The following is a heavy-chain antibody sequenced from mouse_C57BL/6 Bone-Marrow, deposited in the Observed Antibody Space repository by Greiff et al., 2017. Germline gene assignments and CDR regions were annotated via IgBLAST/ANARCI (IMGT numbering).Heavy chain of an antibody. CDR1: GYTFTSYW. J-gene: IGHJ2*01. D-gene: IGHD1-1*01. CDR2: IYPGSGST. Sequence: QVQLQQPGAELVKPGASVKMSCKASGYTFTSYWITWVKQRPGQGLEWIGDIYPGSGSTNYNEKFKSKATLTVDTSSSTADMQPSSLTSEDSAVYYCARGDYGSSVFYYWGRGTTLTVSS. CDR3: ARGDYGSSVFYY. V-gene: IGHV1-55*01.